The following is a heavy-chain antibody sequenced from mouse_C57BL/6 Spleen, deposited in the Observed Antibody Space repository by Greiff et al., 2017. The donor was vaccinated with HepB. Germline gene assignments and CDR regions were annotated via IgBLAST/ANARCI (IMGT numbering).Heavy chain of an antibody. J-gene: IGHJ1*03. Sequence: QVQLQQPGAELVMPGASVKLSCKASGYTFTSYWMHWVKQRPGQGLEWIGEIDPSDSYTNYNQKFKGKSTLTVDKSSSTAYMQLSSLTSEDSAVYYCARQLRPHWYFDVWGTGTTVTVSS. CDR2: IDPSDSYT. D-gene: IGHD3-2*02. V-gene: IGHV1-69*01. CDR3: ARQLRPHWYFDV. CDR1: GYTFTSYW.